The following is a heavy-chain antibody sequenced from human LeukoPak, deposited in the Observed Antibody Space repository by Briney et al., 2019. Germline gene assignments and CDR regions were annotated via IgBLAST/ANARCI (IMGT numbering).Heavy chain of an antibody. D-gene: IGHD4-23*01. Sequence: PSETLSLTCTVSGGSISSSSYYWGWIRQPPGKGLEWIGSIYYSGSTYYNPSLKSRVTISVDTSKNQFSLKLSSVTAADTAVYYCARRYDYGGFDYWGQGTLVTVSS. CDR1: GGSISSSSYY. CDR3: ARRYDYGGFDY. J-gene: IGHJ4*02. V-gene: IGHV4-39*01. CDR2: IYYSGST.